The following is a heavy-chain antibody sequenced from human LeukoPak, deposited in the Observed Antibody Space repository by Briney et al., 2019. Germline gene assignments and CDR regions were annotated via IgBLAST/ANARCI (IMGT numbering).Heavy chain of an antibody. V-gene: IGHV1-69*01. CDR1: GGTFSSYA. Sequence: SVKVSCTASGGTFSSYAISWVRQAPGQGLEWMGGIIPIFGTANYAQKFQGRVTITADESTSTAYMELSSLRSEDTAVYYCARDGTIAAAGAHFGYWGQGTLVTVSS. D-gene: IGHD6-13*01. CDR2: IIPIFGTA. J-gene: IGHJ4*02. CDR3: ARDGTIAAAGAHFGY.